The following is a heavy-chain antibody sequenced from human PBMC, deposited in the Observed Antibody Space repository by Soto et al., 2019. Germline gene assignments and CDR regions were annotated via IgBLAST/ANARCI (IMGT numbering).Heavy chain of an antibody. D-gene: IGHD2-15*01. J-gene: IGHJ6*02. CDR2: SNAGNGNT. Sequence: ASVKVSCKASGYTVTSYAMHWVRQAPGQRLEWMGWSNAGNGNTKYSQKFQGRVTITRDTSASTAYMELSSLRSEDTAVYYCARDRSWTEDQPKAVGSDGMDVWDPGTTVTVSS. CDR1: GYTVTSYA. CDR3: ARDRSWTEDQPKAVGSDGMDV. V-gene: IGHV1-3*01.